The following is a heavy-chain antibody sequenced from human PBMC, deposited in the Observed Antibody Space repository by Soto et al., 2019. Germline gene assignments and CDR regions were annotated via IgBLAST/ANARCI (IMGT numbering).Heavy chain of an antibody. CDR2: ISAYNGNT. CDR3: ARDPPPMDV. J-gene: IGHJ6*02. V-gene: IGHV1-18*01. CDR1: GYTFTSYG. Sequence: QVQLVQSGAEVKKPGASVKVSCKASGYTFTSYGISWVRQAPGQGLEWMGWISAYNGNTNYAQKLQGRVTMTTDTTHSTGHMELGSLKSAGTGGYLWARDPPPMDVWGQGTTVTVSS.